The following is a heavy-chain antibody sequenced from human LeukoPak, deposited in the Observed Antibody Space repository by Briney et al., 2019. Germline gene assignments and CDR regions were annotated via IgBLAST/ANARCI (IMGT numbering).Heavy chain of an antibody. V-gene: IGHV3-11*04. J-gene: IGHJ6*03. Sequence: GGSLRLSCAASGFTFSDYYMSWIRQAPGKGLEWVSYISSSGSTIYYADSVKGRFTISRDNAKNSLYLQMNSLRAEDTAVYYCARDVEEGVTIFGVVIPYYYYYMDVWGKGTTVTVSS. CDR3: ARDVEEGVTIFGVVIPYYYYYMDV. D-gene: IGHD3-3*01. CDR2: ISSSGSTI. CDR1: GFTFSDYY.